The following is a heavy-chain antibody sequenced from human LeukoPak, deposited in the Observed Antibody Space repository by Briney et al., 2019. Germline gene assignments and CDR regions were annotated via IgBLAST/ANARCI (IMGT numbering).Heavy chain of an antibody. D-gene: IGHD4-17*01. V-gene: IGHV3-11*01. CDR2: IGSSGSTI. CDR3: ARDILRDRTVNAFDI. CDR1: GFTFSDYY. J-gene: IGHJ3*02. Sequence: PGGSLRLSCAASGFTFSDYYMSWIRQAPGKGLEWVSYIGSSGSTIYYADSVKGRFTISRDNAKNSLYLQMNSLRAEDTAVYYCARDILRDRTVNAFDIWGQGTMVTVSS.